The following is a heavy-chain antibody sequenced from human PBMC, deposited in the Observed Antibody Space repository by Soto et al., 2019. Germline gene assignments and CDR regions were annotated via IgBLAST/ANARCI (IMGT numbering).Heavy chain of an antibody. V-gene: IGHV3-43*01. CDR1: GFTFDDYT. CDR3: AKGGSDELFFAFDI. CDR2: ISWDGGST. D-gene: IGHD1-26*01. J-gene: IGHJ3*02. Sequence: EVQLVESGGVVVQPGGSLRLSCAASGFTFDDYTMHWVRQAPGKGLEWVSLISWDGGSTYYADSVKGRFTISRDNSKNSLYLQMNSLRTEDTALYYCAKGGSDELFFAFDIWGQGTMVTVSS.